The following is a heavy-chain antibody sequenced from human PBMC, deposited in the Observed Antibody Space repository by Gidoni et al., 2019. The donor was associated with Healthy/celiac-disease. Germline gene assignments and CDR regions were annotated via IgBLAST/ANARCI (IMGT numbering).Heavy chain of an antibody. CDR1: SGYY. V-gene: IGHV4-34*01. D-gene: IGHD6-6*01. Sequence: SGYYWSWIRQPPGKGLEWIGEINHSGSTNYNPSLKSRVTISVDTSKNQFSLKLSSVTAADTAVYYCARGGGRIAARPLVMHNWFDPWGQGTLVTVSS. CDR3: ARGGGRIAARPLVMHNWFDP. J-gene: IGHJ5*02. CDR2: INHSGST.